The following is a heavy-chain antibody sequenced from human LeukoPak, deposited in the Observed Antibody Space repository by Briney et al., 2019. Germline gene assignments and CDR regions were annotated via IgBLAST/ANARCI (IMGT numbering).Heavy chain of an antibody. J-gene: IGHJ4*02. CDR3: ANESPFLDY. V-gene: IGHV3-23*01. CDR2: ISGSGGST. Sequence: GGSLRLSCAASGFTFTTYAMTWVRQAPGKGLEWVSGISGSGGSTYYADSVKGRFTISRDNSKNTLYLQMHSLRAEDTAVYYCANESPFLDYWGQGTLVTVSS. CDR1: GFTFTTYA.